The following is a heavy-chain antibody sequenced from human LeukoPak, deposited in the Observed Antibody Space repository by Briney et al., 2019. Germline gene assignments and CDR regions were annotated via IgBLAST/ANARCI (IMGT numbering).Heavy chain of an antibody. Sequence: ASVKVSCKVSGYTLTELSMHWVRQAPGKGLEWMGGFDPEDGEAIYAQKFQGRVTMTEDTSTDTAYMELSSLRSEDTAVYYCARHCPYYDFWSGYWGTLLGNWFDPWGQGTLVTVSS. V-gene: IGHV1-24*01. J-gene: IGHJ5*02. CDR2: FDPEDGEA. CDR1: GYTLTELS. D-gene: IGHD3-3*01. CDR3: ARHCPYYDFWSGYWGTLLGNWFDP.